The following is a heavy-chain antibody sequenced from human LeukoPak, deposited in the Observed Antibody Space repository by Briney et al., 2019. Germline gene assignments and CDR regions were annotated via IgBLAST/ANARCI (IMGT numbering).Heavy chain of an antibody. J-gene: IGHJ4*02. Sequence: SETLSLTCAVYGGSFSSYYWSWIRQPAGKGLQWIGRIYTSGSTNYNPSLKSRVTMSVDTSKNQFSLKLSSVTAADTAVYYCARAPESYYDYVWGSYRYDNQFDYWGQGTLVTVSS. CDR3: ARAPESYYDYVWGSYRYDNQFDY. CDR2: IYTSGST. CDR1: GGSFSSYY. V-gene: IGHV4-59*10. D-gene: IGHD3-16*02.